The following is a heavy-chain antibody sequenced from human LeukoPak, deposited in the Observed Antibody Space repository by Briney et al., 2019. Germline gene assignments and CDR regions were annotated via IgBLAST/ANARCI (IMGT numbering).Heavy chain of an antibody. D-gene: IGHD1-26*01. CDR1: GFTVSSNY. V-gene: IGHV3-33*06. CDR2: IWYDGSNK. CDR3: AKRPYSGSYYFDY. J-gene: IGHJ4*02. Sequence: GGSLRLSCAASGFTVSSNYMSWVRQAPGKGLEWVAVIWYDGSNKYYADSVKGRFTISRDNSKNTLYLQMNSLRAEDTAVYYCAKRPYSGSYYFDYWGQGTLVTVSS.